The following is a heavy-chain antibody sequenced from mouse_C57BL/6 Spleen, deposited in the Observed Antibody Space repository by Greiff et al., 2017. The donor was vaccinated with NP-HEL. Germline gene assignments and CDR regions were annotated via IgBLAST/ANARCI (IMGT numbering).Heavy chain of an antibody. CDR2: INPGSGGT. D-gene: IGHD1-1*01. CDR3: ARDYGRSYNYLDY. J-gene: IGHJ2*01. Sequence: VQLQQSGAELVRPGTSVKVSCKASGYAFTNYLIEWVKQRPGQGLEWIGVINPGSGGTNYNEKFKGKATLTADTSYSTAYMQLSSLTSEDSAVYICARDYGRSYNYLDYWGQGTTLTVSS. CDR1: GYAFTNYL. V-gene: IGHV1-54*01.